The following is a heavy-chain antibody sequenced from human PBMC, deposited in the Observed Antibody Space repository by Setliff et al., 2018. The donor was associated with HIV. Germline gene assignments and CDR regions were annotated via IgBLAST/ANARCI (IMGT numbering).Heavy chain of an antibody. J-gene: IGHJ5*02. CDR1: TDSISNFH. Sequence: TSETLSLTCSVSTDSISNFHWSWMRQPAGKGLEWIGRIFGSGTTHYNPSLKSRVTMSIDTSKNQFSLKLNSVTAADTAVYFCARDRSKYGTGSSAYNWFDPWGLGTLVTVSS. D-gene: IGHD3-16*01. CDR3: ARDRSKYGTGSSAYNWFDP. V-gene: IGHV4-4*07. CDR2: IFGSGTT.